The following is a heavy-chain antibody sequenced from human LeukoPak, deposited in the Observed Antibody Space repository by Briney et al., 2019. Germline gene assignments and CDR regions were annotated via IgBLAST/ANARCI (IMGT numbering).Heavy chain of an antibody. CDR2: MNPNSGNT. V-gene: IGHV1-8*01. D-gene: IGHD3-10*01. J-gene: IGHJ5*02. CDR1: GYTFTSYD. Sequence: GASVKVSCKASGYTFTSYDINWVRHATGQGLEWMGWMNPNSGNTGYAQKFQGRVTMTRNTSISTAYMELSSLRSEDTAVYYCAREWDYYGSWGFDPWGQGTLVTVSS. CDR3: AREWDYYGSWGFDP.